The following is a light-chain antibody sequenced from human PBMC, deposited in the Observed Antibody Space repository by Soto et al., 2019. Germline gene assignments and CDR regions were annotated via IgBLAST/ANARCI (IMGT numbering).Light chain of an antibody. CDR2: EAS. CDR1: QSIGIS. Sequence: DIQMTQSPSTLSASVGDRVTITCRASQSIGISLAWYQQQSGKAPKLLIYEASSLGSGVPSRFSGSASGTEFTLTISSLQPDDFATYYCQHYRSYPFTFGPGTQVDIK. V-gene: IGKV1-5*03. J-gene: IGKJ3*01. CDR3: QHYRSYPFT.